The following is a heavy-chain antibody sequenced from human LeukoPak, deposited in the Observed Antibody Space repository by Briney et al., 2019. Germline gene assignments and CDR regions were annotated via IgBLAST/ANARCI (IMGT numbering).Heavy chain of an antibody. CDR2: IYYSGST. Sequence: PSETLSLTCTVSGGSISSSSYYWGWIRQPPGKGLEWIGYIYYSGSTNYNPSLKSRVTISVDTSKNQFSLKLSSVTAADTAVYYCAIHPRDYYFDYWGQGTLVTVSS. CDR3: AIHPRDYYFDY. CDR1: GGSISSSSYY. J-gene: IGHJ4*02. V-gene: IGHV4-61*05.